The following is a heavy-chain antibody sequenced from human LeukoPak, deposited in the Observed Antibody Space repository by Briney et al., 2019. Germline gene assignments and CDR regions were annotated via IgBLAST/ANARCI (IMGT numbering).Heavy chain of an antibody. J-gene: IGHJ3*02. V-gene: IGHV3-53*01. CDR3: SRESSQSHASDI. D-gene: IGHD6-19*01. Sequence: GGSLRLSCAASGFAVNTYYMSWIRQAPGKGLEWVSMINTGGSTRYADSVRGRFTISRDNSKNTVYLLMNSLRADDTALYYCSRESSQSHASDIWGQGTMVTVSS. CDR1: GFAVNTYY. CDR2: INTGGST.